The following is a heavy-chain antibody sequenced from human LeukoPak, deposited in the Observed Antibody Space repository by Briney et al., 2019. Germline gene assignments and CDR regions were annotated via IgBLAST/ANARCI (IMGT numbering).Heavy chain of an antibody. CDR2: INHSGST. CDR1: GGSFSGYY. V-gene: IGHV4-34*01. Sequence: KTSETLSLTCAVYGGSFSGYYWSWIRQPPGKGLEWIGEINHSGSTNYNPSLKSRVTISVDTSKNQFSLKLSSVTAADTAVYYCARVTAGYADYWGQGTLVTVSS. CDR3: ARVTAGYADY. D-gene: IGHD3-9*01. J-gene: IGHJ4*02.